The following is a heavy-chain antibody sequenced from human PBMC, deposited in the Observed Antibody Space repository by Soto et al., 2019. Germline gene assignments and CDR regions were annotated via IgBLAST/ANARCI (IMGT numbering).Heavy chain of an antibody. V-gene: IGHV4-4*07. D-gene: IGHD6-19*01. J-gene: IGHJ5*02. CDR2: VDDSGSS. Sequence: QMVLQESGPGLVKPSETLSLTCNVSGGSISSFYWTWIRQPAGGRLEWIGRVDDSGSSNYNPSLKTRITLSLHRSTSPFSLSLDSVTSADTAVYYCARGVAETAFYTWANWFDLWGQGILVTVSS. CDR3: ARGVAETAFYTWANWFDL. CDR1: GGSISSFY.